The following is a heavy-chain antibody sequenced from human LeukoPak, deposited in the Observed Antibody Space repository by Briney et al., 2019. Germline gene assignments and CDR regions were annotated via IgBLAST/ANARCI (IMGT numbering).Heavy chain of an antibody. CDR1: GGSLSSYY. Sequence: SETLSLTCTVSGGSLSSYYWSWIRQPPGKGLEWIGYIYYSGSTNYNPSLTSRVTISLDTSKNQSSLKLSSVTAADTAVYYCARNPEGFGELLAWFDPWGQGTLVTVSS. CDR3: ARNPEGFGELLAWFDP. V-gene: IGHV4-59*01. CDR2: IYYSGST. J-gene: IGHJ5*02. D-gene: IGHD3-10*01.